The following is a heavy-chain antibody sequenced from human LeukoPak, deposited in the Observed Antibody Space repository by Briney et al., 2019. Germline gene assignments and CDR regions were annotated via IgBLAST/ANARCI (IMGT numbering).Heavy chain of an antibody. CDR2: IHHNGTR. D-gene: IGHD2-2*02. V-gene: IGHV4-4*02. Sequence: SGTLSLTCGVSVGSISSGNWWSWVRQSPEKGLEWFGEIHHNGTRNYNPSLKSRVTISADTFQNHFSLIVTSLTAADTAVYYCATAPILRGEGGEHYRCGMDVWGQGTTVIVSS. CDR3: ATAPILRGEGGEHYRCGMDV. CDR1: VGSISSGNW. J-gene: IGHJ6*02.